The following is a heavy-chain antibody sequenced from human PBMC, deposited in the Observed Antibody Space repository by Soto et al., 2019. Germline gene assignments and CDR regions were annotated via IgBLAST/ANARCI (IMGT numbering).Heavy chain of an antibody. CDR3: ARGGDRNGKKFDY. J-gene: IGHJ4*02. CDR1: GGSFSGYY. Sequence: ASESLSLTCAVYGGSFSGYYLGWIRQPPGKGLEWIGEINHSGSTNYNPSLKSRVTISVDTSKNQFSLKLSSVTAADTAVYSCARGGDRNGKKFDYRGQGTLVTVSS. CDR2: INHSGST. V-gene: IGHV4-34*01. D-gene: IGHD1-1*01.